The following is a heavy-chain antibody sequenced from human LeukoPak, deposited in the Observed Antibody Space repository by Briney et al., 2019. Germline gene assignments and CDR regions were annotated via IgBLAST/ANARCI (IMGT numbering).Heavy chain of an antibody. CDR1: GFTVSSNY. D-gene: IGHD5-24*01. CDR2: VYIDGNT. J-gene: IGHJ4*02. CDR3: VRGDGYNYFDC. V-gene: IGHV3-53*01. Sequence: GGSLRLSCAASGFTVSSNYMSWVRQAPGKGLEWVSVVYIDGNTYYADSVRGRFTISRDSSKNTLYLQMNSLRAEDTAVYYCVRGDGYNYFDCWGQGTLVTVSS.